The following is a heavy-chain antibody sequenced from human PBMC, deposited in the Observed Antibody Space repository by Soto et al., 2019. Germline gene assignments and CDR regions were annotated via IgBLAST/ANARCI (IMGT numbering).Heavy chain of an antibody. CDR1: GYTFTSYY. Sequence: ASVKVSCKAPGYTFTSYYMHWVRQAPGQGLEWMGIINPSGGSTSYAQKFQGRVTMTRDTSTSTVYMELSSLRSEDTAVYYCARDPHSSSWPIYFDYWGQGTLVTVSS. CDR3: ARDPHSSSWPIYFDY. CDR2: INPSGGST. J-gene: IGHJ4*02. V-gene: IGHV1-46*01. D-gene: IGHD6-13*01.